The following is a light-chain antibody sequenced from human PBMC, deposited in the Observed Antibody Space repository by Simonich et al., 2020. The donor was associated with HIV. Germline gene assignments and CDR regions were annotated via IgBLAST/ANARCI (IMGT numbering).Light chain of an antibody. CDR1: QSVSSSY. Sequence: EIVLTQSPGTLSLFPGERATLSCRASQSVSSSYLAWSQQKPGLAPRLLIYDASSRATGIPDRFSGSGSGTDFTLTISSLEPEDFAVYYCQQRSNWPPLTFGGGTKVEIK. CDR3: QQRSNWPPLT. V-gene: IGKV3D-20*02. CDR2: DAS. J-gene: IGKJ4*01.